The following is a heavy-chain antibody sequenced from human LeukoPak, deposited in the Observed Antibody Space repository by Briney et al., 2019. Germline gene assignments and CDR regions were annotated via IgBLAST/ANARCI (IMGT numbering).Heavy chain of an antibody. CDR1: GGSISGSSYY. J-gene: IGHJ4*02. V-gene: IGHV4-39*02. Sequence: PSETLSLTCTVSGGSISGSSYYWGWIRQPPGKGLEWIGSIYYSGSTYYDPSLKSRVAISVDTSKNQFSLKVSSVTAADTAVYYCARDVNCGGDCYSAGFDYWGQGTLVTVSS. CDR2: IYYSGST. D-gene: IGHD2-21*02. CDR3: ARDVNCGGDCYSAGFDY.